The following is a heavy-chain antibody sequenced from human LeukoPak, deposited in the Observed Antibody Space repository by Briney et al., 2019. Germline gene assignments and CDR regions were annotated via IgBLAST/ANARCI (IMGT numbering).Heavy chain of an antibody. CDR2: IYYSGST. Sequence: SETLSLTCTVSGGSISSSSYYWGWIRQPPGKGLEGIGSIYYSGSTYYNPSLKSRVTISVDTSKNQFSLKLSSVTAADTAVYYCARTSWYSSSWSNFDYWGQGTLVTVSS. CDR1: GGSISSSSYY. CDR3: ARTSWYSSSWSNFDY. V-gene: IGHV4-39*01. J-gene: IGHJ4*02. D-gene: IGHD6-13*01.